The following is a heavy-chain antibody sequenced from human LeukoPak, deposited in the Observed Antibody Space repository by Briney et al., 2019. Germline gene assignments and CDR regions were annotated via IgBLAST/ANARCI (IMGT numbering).Heavy chain of an antibody. V-gene: IGHV3-7*01. D-gene: IGHD1-1*01. CDR2: IKQDASER. J-gene: IGHJ4*02. Sequence: SGGSLRLSCAASGFTFSSYWMTWVRQASGKGLEWVANIKQDASERYYVDSVKGRFTISRDNAKNSLYLQMNSLRAEDTAVYYCATPTAGTWHFDYWGQGTLVTVSS. CDR1: GFTFSSYW. CDR3: ATPTAGTWHFDY.